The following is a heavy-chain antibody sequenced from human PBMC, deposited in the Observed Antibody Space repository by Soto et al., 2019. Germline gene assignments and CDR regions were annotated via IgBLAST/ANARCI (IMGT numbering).Heavy chain of an antibody. D-gene: IGHD3-10*01. V-gene: IGHV4-34*01. CDR2: INHSGST. CDR3: ASYYNYGSGSYSLLIYYYYYMDV. Sequence: PSETLSLTCAVYGGSFSGYYWSWIRQPPGKGLEWIGEINHSGSTNYNPSLKSRVTISVDTSKNQFSLKLSSVTAADTAVYYCASYYNYGSGSYSLLIYYYYYMDVWGKGTTVTVSS. CDR1: GGSFSGYY. J-gene: IGHJ6*03.